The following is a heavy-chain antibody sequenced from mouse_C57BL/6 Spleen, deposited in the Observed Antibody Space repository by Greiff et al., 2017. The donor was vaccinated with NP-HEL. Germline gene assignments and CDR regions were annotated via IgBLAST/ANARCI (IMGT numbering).Heavy chain of an antibody. J-gene: IGHJ4*01. CDR2: IYPGNGVT. CDR1: GYTFTSYN. D-gene: IGHD2-1*01. V-gene: IGHV1-12*01. Sequence: SGAELVRPGASVKMSCKASGYTFTSYNMHWVKQTPRQGLEWIGAIYPGNGVTSYNPKFKGKATLTVDKASSTAYMQLSSLTSEDSAVDFCARSGGNYAYAMDYWGQGTSVTVSS. CDR3: ARSGGNYAYAMDY.